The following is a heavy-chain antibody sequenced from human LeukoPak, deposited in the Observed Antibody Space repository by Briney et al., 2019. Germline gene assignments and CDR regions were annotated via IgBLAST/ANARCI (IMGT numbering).Heavy chain of an antibody. CDR2: ISWNSGSI. CDR1: GFTFSSYA. V-gene: IGHV3-9*01. CDR3: AKDPNYGGNSGHFDY. Sequence: QPGGSLRLSCAASGFTFSSYAMHWVRQAPGKGLEWVSGISWNSGSIGYADSVKGRFTISRDNAKNSLYLQMNSLRAEDTALYYCAKDPNYGGNSGHFDYWGQGTLVTVSS. D-gene: IGHD4-23*01. J-gene: IGHJ4*02.